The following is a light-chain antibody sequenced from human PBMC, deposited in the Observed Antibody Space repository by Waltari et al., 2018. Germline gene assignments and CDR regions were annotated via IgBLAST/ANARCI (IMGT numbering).Light chain of an antibody. Sequence: SYELTQPPSVSVSSGHTAIITCSGDKLGDKYVCWYQQKPGQSPVLIIYEDTMRPSGIPERFSGSNSGNTATLTISGTQTLDEADYYCQVWDGITSTGVFGGGTRLTVL. CDR2: EDT. V-gene: IGLV3-1*01. J-gene: IGLJ3*02. CDR1: KLGDKY. CDR3: QVWDGITSTGV.